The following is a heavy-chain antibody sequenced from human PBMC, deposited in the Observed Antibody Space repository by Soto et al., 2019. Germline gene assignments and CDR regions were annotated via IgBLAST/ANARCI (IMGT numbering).Heavy chain of an antibody. Sequence: PGGSLRLSCAVSGFVCISYDIICFRQAPGKGLEWVSTILVGGSTHYEDSVKGRFTISRDTSKNTVYLQMNSLTAGDTAFYYCAKATATGGGAFEIYGQGTMVTVSS. J-gene: IGHJ3*02. V-gene: IGHV3-23*01. CDR3: AKATATGGGAFEI. CDR1: GFVCISYD. D-gene: IGHD2-8*02. CDR2: ILVGGST.